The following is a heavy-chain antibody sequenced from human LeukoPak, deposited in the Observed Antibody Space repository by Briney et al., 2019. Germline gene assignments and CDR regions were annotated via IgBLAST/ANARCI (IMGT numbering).Heavy chain of an antibody. CDR3: TRKGNNAFDI. V-gene: IGHV4-31*01. CDR1: GDSITSGGYY. J-gene: IGHJ3*02. Sequence: PSETLSLTCTVSGDSITSGGYYWSWIRQHPGEGLEWLGYISYSGATYSNPSLKSPVTISLDTSKNQFSLSLGSVTAADTAVYYCTRKGNNAFDIWGQGTIVTVSS. CDR2: ISYSGAT.